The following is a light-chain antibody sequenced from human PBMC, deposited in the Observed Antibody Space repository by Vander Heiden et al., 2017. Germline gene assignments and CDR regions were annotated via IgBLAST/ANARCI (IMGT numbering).Light chain of an antibody. Sequence: ELVLTQSPGTLSLSPGERATLSCRASQSVSSSYLAWYQQKPGQAPRLLIYGASSRATGIPDRFSGSGSGTDFTLTISRLEPEDFAVYYCQQYGIRFGGGTKVEIK. CDR3: QQYGIR. J-gene: IGKJ4*01. V-gene: IGKV3-20*01. CDR1: QSVSSSY. CDR2: GAS.